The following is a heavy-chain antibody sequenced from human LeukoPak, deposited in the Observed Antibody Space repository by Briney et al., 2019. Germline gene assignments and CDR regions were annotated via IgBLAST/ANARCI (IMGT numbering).Heavy chain of an antibody. CDR3: ARDRGGIGYYMDV. D-gene: IGHD3-16*02. CDR2: ISRSSGNI. Sequence: GGSLRLSCAASGFTFSSHSMNWVRQAPGKGLEWVSYISRSSGNIYYADSVKGRFTISRDNAKTSLYLQMNSLRAEDTALYYCARDRGGIGYYMDVWGKGTTVTVSS. CDR1: GFTFSSHS. V-gene: IGHV3-48*01. J-gene: IGHJ6*03.